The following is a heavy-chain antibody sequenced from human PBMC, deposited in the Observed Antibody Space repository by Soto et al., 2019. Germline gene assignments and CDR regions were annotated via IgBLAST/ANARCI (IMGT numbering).Heavy chain of an antibody. V-gene: IGHV3-15*01. J-gene: IGHJ4*02. D-gene: IGHD3-3*01. Sequence: GGSLRLPCAASGFTFSNAWMSWVRQAPGKGREWVGRIKSKTDGETTDYAAPVKGRFTISRDDSKNTLYLQMNSLKTEDTAVYYCTTGTFYDFWSGLSLAFDYWGQGTLVTVSS. CDR3: TTGTFYDFWSGLSLAFDY. CDR2: IKSKTDGETT. CDR1: GFTFSNAW.